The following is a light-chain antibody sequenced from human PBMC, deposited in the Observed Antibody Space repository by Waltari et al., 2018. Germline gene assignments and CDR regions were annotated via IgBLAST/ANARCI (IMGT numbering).Light chain of an antibody. Sequence: QSVLTQPPSVSGAPGQRVTISCTGSSSNIRAGYAVHWYQQLPGTAPKLLIYGDTNRPSGVPDRFSGSKSGTSASLAITGLQAEDEADYYCQSYDSSLSGSVFGGGTKLTV. CDR1: SSNIRAGYA. CDR3: QSYDSSLSGSV. J-gene: IGLJ2*01. CDR2: GDT. V-gene: IGLV1-40*01.